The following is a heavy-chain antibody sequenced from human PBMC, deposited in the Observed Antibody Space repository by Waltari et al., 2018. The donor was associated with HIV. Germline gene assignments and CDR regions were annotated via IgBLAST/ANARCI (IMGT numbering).Heavy chain of an antibody. CDR3: ARDQTMTRAFDI. J-gene: IGHJ3*02. CDR1: GLPFSRYD. D-gene: IGHD3-22*01. Sequence: QVQLVESGGGVVQPGRSLRLSCAAPGLPFSRYDMHWVRQAPGKGLEWVAVISYDGSNKYYADSVKGRFTISRDNSKNTLYLQMNSLGAEDTAVYYCARDQTMTRAFDIWGQGTMVTVSS. V-gene: IGHV3-30*01. CDR2: ISYDGSNK.